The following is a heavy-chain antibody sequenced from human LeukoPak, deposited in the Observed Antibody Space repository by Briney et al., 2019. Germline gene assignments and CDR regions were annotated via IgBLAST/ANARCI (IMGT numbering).Heavy chain of an antibody. CDR1: GFTFSDYY. Sequence: PGGSLRLSCAASGFTFSDYYMSWIRQAPGKGLEWVSYISSSGSTINYADSVKGRFTISRDNAKNSLYLQMNSLRAEDTAVYYCARSRSPFDWLLSYFDYWGQGTLVTVSS. CDR3: ARSRSPFDWLLSYFDY. CDR2: ISSSGSTI. J-gene: IGHJ4*02. D-gene: IGHD3-9*01. V-gene: IGHV3-11*04.